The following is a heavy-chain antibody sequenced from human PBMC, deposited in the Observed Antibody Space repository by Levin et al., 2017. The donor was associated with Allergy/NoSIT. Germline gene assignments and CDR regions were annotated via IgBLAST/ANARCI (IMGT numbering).Heavy chain of an antibody. D-gene: IGHD2-21*02. CDR3: ARHSRRVVTKGISYYDMDV. J-gene: IGHJ6*03. V-gene: IGHV4-59*08. CDR1: GGSISSYY. CDR2: IYYSGST. Sequence: PSETLSLTCTVSGGSISSYYWSWIRQPPGKGLEWIGHIYYSGSTNYNPSLKSRVTISVDTPKNQFSLKLSSVTAADTAVYYCARHSRRVVTKGISYYDMDVWGKGTTVTVSS.